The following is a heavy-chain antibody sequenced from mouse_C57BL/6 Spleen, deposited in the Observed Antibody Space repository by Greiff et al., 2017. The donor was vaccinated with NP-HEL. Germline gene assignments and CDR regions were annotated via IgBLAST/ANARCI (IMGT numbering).Heavy chain of an antibody. D-gene: IGHD1-1*01. CDR3: ARETTVVATNFDV. J-gene: IGHJ1*03. CDR1: GYTFTSYG. V-gene: IGHV1-81*01. Sequence: VQLQQSGAELARPGASVKLSCRASGYTFTSYGISWVKQKTGQGLEWIGEIYPRSGNTYYNEKFKGKATLTADKSSSTAYMELRSLTSEDSAVYFCARETTVVATNFDVWGTGTTVSVAS. CDR2: IYPRSGNT.